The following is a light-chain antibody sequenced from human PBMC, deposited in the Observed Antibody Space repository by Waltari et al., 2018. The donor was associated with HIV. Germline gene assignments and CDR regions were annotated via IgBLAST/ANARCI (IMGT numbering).Light chain of an antibody. J-gene: IGLJ1*01. V-gene: IGLV3-25*03. Sequence: SSELTQPPSVSVSPGQTARITCSGDASPKPYTPWVQQKPGQAPVVVIHKNTERPSGIPERFSAARSGTTGTLTITGVQTDDEADYYCLSADRSGTYVFGPGTTVSVL. CDR2: KNT. CDR1: ASPKPY. CDR3: LSADRSGTYV.